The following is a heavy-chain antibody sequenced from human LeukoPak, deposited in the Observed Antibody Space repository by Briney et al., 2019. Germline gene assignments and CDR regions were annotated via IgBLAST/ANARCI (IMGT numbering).Heavy chain of an antibody. V-gene: IGHV3-66*01. CDR2: IYSGGST. CDR3: ARKVTPPLDAFDI. CDR1: GFTVSSNY. D-gene: IGHD4-23*01. J-gene: IGHJ3*02. Sequence: GGSLRLSCAAYGFTVSSNYMSWVRQAPGKGLEWVSVIYSGGSTYYADSVKGRFTISRDNSKNTLYLQMNSLRDEDTAVYYCARKVTPPLDAFDIWGQGTMVTVSS.